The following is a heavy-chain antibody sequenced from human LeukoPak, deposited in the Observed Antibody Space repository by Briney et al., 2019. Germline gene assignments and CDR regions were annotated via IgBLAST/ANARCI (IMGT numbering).Heavy chain of an antibody. CDR2: IHHRAGT. J-gene: IGHJ6*02. Sequence: SETLSLTCAVYGGSFTHYYWSWIRQVPGKGLEWIGEIHHRAGTNYNPSLKSRVTISADTSKNQFSLTLRSVTAADSAVFYCARGPVRDEDGLTANSYYFGLNAWGQGTTVTVSS. V-gene: IGHV4-34*01. CDR3: ARGPVRDEDGLTANSYYFGLNA. D-gene: IGHD2-21*02. CDR1: GGSFTHYY.